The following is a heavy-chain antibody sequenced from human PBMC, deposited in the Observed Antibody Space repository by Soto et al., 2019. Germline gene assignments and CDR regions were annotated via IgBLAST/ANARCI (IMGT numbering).Heavy chain of an antibody. CDR3: ARVGVLNGYSSSSDYYGMDV. CDR1: GYTFTSYG. V-gene: IGHV1-18*01. D-gene: IGHD6-6*01. Sequence: QVQLVQSGAEVKKPGASVKVSCKASGYTFTSYGISWVRQAPGQGLEWMGWISAYNGNTNYAQKLQGRVTMTTDTSTSTAYMELRSLRSDDTAVYYCARVGVLNGYSSSSDYYGMDVWGQGTTVTVS. J-gene: IGHJ6*02. CDR2: ISAYNGNT.